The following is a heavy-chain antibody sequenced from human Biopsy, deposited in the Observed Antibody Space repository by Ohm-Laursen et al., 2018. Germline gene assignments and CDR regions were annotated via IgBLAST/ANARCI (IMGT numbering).Heavy chain of an antibody. CDR3: ASGDIGGIGLDV. J-gene: IGHJ6*02. D-gene: IGHD3-10*01. V-gene: IGHV1-69*04. Sequence: SSVKVSCKAPGDTFTTSAISWVRQVPGQGLDWMGRIIPILGTVDYGQNFQGRVTIRADTSTTFLELTSLRYDDTAVYYCASGDIGGIGLDVWGLGTTVTVSS. CDR1: GDTFTTSA. CDR2: IIPILGTV.